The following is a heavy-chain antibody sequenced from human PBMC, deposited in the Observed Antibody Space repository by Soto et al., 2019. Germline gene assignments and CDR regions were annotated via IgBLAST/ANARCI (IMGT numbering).Heavy chain of an antibody. V-gene: IGHV3-21*01. CDR3: AGTSRADVAAPILN. CDR2: ISSSSSYI. Sequence: GGSLRLSCAASGFTFSSYGMHWVRQAPGKGLEWVSSISSSSSYIYYTDSVGGRFTISRDNAKSSLYLQMNSLRAEDTAVYYCAGTSRADVAAPILNWGQGTLVTVSS. J-gene: IGHJ4*02. CDR1: GFTFSSYG. D-gene: IGHD6-25*01.